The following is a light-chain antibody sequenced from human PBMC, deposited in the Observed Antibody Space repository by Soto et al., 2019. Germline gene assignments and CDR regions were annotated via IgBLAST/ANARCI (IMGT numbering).Light chain of an antibody. J-gene: IGKJ2*01. CDR3: QQSYGTPFT. Sequence: DIQMTQSPSSLSASVEDSVTITCRATQRISTSLNWYQQKPGKAPNLLIYRASNFQSGVPSRFSGSGSGTDFTLTISTLQPEDFATYYCQQSYGTPFTFGQGTKLEIK. CDR1: QRISTS. V-gene: IGKV1-39*01. CDR2: RAS.